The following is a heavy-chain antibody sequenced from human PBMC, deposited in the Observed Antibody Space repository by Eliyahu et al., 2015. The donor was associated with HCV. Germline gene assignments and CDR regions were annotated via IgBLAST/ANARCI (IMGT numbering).Heavy chain of an antibody. CDR1: GGSISXGGYY. CDR3: ARKGGYSYGLGTYYYYMDV. V-gene: IGHV4-31*03. Sequence: QVQLQESGPGLVKPSQTLSLTCTVXGGSISXGGYYWSWIRQHPGKGLEWIGYIYYSGSTYYNPSLKSRVTISVDTSKNQFSLKLSSVTAADTAVYYCARKGGYSYGLGTYYYYMDVWGKGTTVTVSS. D-gene: IGHD5-18*01. J-gene: IGHJ6*03. CDR2: IYYSGST.